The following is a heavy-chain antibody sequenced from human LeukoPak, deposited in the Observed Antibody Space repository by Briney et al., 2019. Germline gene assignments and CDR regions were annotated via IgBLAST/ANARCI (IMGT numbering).Heavy chain of an antibody. Sequence: GGSLRLSCVASGFTFSTYAMTWVRQAPGKGLEWVSTITNGAVSTYADSVKGRFTISRDNSKNTLSLQMNSLRAEDTAVYYCANLRGATSWYFDHWGQGTLVTVSS. V-gene: IGHV3-23*01. D-gene: IGHD3-10*01. J-gene: IGHJ4*02. CDR2: ITNGAVST. CDR1: GFTFSTYA. CDR3: ANLRGATSWYFDH.